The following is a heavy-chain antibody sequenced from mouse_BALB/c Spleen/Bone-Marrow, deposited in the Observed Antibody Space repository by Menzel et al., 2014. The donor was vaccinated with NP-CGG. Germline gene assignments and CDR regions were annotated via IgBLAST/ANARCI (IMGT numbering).Heavy chain of an antibody. D-gene: IGHD1-1*01. V-gene: IGHV1S81*02. CDR3: ARYYNYYFDV. J-gene: IGHJ1*01. CDR2: INPSNGRS. CDR1: GYTFTNYW. Sequence: VQLQQSGAELVKPGVSVRLSCKTSGYTFTNYWMHWVKQRPVQGLEWIGDINPSNGRSTYSEKFKSKATLTVDTSSSTACMQLSSLASEDSAVYYCARYYNYYFDVWGAGTTVTVSS.